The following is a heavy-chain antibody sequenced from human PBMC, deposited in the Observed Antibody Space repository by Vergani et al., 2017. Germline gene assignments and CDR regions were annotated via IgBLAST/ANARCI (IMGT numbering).Heavy chain of an antibody. Sequence: QVQLVQSGSELKKPGASVKVSCKASGYTFTSYAMNWVRQAPGQGLEWMGWINTNTGNPTYDQGFTGRFVFSLDNSVSTAYLQISGLKAEYTAVYYCARVAVLRYFDWLYVHESWYFDYWGQGTLVTVSS. J-gene: IGHJ4*02. V-gene: IGHV7-4-1*02. CDR2: INTNTGNP. D-gene: IGHD3-9*01. CDR3: ARVAVLRYFDWLYVHESWYFDY. CDR1: GYTFTSYA.